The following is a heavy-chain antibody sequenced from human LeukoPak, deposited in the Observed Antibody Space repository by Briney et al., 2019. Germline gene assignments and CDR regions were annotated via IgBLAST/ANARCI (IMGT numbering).Heavy chain of an antibody. D-gene: IGHD3-3*01. J-gene: IGHJ4*02. Sequence: SVNVSCKASGYTFTSYGISWVRQAPGQGLEWMGGIIPIFGTANYAQKFQGRVTITADESTSTAYMELSSLRSEDTAVYYCAVLLEWLLSDDYWGQGTLVTVSS. CDR1: GYTFTSYG. V-gene: IGHV1-69*13. CDR3: AVLLEWLLSDDY. CDR2: IIPIFGTA.